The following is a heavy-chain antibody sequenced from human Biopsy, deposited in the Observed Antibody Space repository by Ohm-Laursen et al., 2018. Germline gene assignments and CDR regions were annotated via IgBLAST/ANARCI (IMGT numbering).Heavy chain of an antibody. Sequence: SLRLSCTACGFTFSNYYMYWVRQAPGKGLLWVSRIKRDGTTTDYAESVKGRFTISRDNAKNTLYLQMNSLRAEDTAVYYCARGGFFAYSTFDYWGQGALVTVSS. CDR1: GFTFSNYY. CDR2: IKRDGTTT. D-gene: IGHD4-11*01. CDR3: ARGGFFAYSTFDY. J-gene: IGHJ4*02. V-gene: IGHV3-74*01.